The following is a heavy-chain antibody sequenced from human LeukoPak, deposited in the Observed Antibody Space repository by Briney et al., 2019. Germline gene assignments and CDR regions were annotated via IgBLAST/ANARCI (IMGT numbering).Heavy chain of an antibody. V-gene: IGHV3-23*01. CDR3: ARMYSSSWYPDY. Sequence: GGSLRLSCAASGFTFSRYAMSWVRQAPGKGLEWVSAISGSGGSTYYADSVKGRFTISRDNAKNSLYLQMNSLRAEDTAVYYCARMYSSSWYPDYWGQGTLVTVSS. CDR2: ISGSGGST. CDR1: GFTFSRYA. J-gene: IGHJ4*02. D-gene: IGHD6-13*01.